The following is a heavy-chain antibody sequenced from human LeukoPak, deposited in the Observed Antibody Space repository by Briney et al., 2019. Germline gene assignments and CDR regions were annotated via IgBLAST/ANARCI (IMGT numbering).Heavy chain of an antibody. CDR3: ARDRGTFSGSYDFDY. V-gene: IGHV1-2*02. D-gene: IGHD1-26*01. CDR2: INPNSGGT. Sequence: ASVTVSCKASGYTLTGYYMHWVRQAPGQGLEWMGWINPNSGGTNYAQKFQGRVTMTRDTSISTAYMELSRLRSDDTAVYYCARDRGTFSGSYDFDYWGQGTLVTVSS. J-gene: IGHJ4*02. CDR1: GYTLTGYY.